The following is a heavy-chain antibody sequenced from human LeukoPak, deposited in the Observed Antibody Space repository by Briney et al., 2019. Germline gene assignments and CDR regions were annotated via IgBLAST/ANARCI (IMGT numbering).Heavy chain of an antibody. CDR2: IRYDGSNK. D-gene: IGHD5-18*01. Sequence: PGGSLRLSCAASGFTFSSYGVHWVRQAPGKGLEWVAFIRYDGSNKYYADSVKGRFTISRDNSKNTLYLEMNSLRGEDTAVYYCAKDDSGYSYGLPYYYYYGMDVWGQGTTVTVPS. J-gene: IGHJ6*01. CDR3: AKDDSGYSYGLPYYYYYGMDV. CDR1: GFTFSSYG. V-gene: IGHV3-30*02.